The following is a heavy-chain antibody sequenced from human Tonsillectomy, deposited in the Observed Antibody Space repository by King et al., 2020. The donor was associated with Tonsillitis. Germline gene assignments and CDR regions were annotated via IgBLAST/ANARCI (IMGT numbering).Heavy chain of an antibody. V-gene: IGHV3-9*01. J-gene: IGHJ6*02. CDR3: AKDKGPIVVVVAAKYYYYGMDV. CDR2: ISWNSGSI. CDR1: GFTFDDNA. Sequence: VQLVESGGGLVQPGRSLRLSCAASGFTFDDNAMHWVRQAPGKGLEWVSGISWNSGSIGYADSVKCRFTISRDNAKNSLYLQMNSLRAEDTSLYYCAKDKGPIVVVVAAKYYYYGMDVWGQGTTVTVSS. D-gene: IGHD2-15*01.